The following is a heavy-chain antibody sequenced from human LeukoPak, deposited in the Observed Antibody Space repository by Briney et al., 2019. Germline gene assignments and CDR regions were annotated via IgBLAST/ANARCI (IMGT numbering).Heavy chain of an antibody. J-gene: IGHJ4*02. CDR2: INPNSGAT. Sequence: ASMKVSYKPSGYTFTAYYMHWVRQAPGQGLEWMGWINPNSGATNYTQNFQGRVTMTRDTSISTAYMELSRLKSDDTAVYYCARSYYYDSYFDYWGQGTLVTVCS. V-gene: IGHV1-2*02. CDR3: ARSYYYDSYFDY. CDR1: GYTFTAYY. D-gene: IGHD3-22*01.